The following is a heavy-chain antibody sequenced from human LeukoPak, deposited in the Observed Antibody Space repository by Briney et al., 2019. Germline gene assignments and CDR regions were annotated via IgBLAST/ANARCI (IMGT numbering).Heavy chain of an antibody. CDR1: GGTFSSYA. CDR2: IIPIFGTA. D-gene: IGHD5-18*01. J-gene: IGHJ5*02. CDR3: ARAGYSYGYGWFDP. V-gene: IGHV1-69*06. Sequence: PSVKVSCKASGGTFSSYAISWVRQAPGQGLEWMGGIIPIFGTANYAQKFQGRVTITADKSTSTAYMELSSLRSEDTAVYYCARAGYSYGYGWFDPWGQGTLVTVSS.